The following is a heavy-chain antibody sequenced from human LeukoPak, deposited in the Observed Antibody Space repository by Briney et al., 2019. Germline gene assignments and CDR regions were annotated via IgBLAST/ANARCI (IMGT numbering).Heavy chain of an antibody. Sequence: GASVKVSCKASGYTFTSYGISWVRQAPGQGLEWMGWISAYNGNTNNAQKLQGRVTMTTDTSTSTAYMELRSLRSDDTAVYYCARSQVTGPLAYYYYYGMDVWGQGTTVTVSS. CDR3: ARSQVTGPLAYYYYYGMDV. J-gene: IGHJ6*02. D-gene: IGHD2-8*02. CDR2: ISAYNGNT. V-gene: IGHV1-18*01. CDR1: GYTFTSYG.